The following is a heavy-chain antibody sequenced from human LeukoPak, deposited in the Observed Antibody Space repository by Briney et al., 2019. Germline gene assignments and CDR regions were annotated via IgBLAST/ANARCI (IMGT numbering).Heavy chain of an antibody. CDR1: GFTFSSYS. CDR3: ARGGYCSSTSCYLNY. V-gene: IGHV3-21*01. CDR2: ISSSSSYI. J-gene: IGHJ4*02. D-gene: IGHD2-2*01. Sequence: GGSLRLSCAASGFTFSSYSMNWVRQAPGKGLEWVSSISSSSSYIYYADSVKGRFTISRDNAKNSLYLQMNSMRAEDTAVYYCARGGYCSSTSCYLNYWGQGTLVTVSS.